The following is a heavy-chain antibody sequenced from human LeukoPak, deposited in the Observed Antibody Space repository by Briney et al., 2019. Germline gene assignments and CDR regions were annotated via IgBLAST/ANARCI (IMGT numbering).Heavy chain of an antibody. CDR3: ARDSGSYYDRLDC. J-gene: IGHJ4*02. CDR2: ISVSGATV. D-gene: IGHD3-22*01. V-gene: IGHV3-48*01. CDR1: AFAFSDYS. Sequence: GRSLRLSCSASAFAFSDYSLNWVRQTPGKGLHWASYISVSGATVKYADSVKGRFPISRDNRRNSLYLQKNSLIAKNAAVYYFARDSGSYYDRLDCWGRGNLVTVSS.